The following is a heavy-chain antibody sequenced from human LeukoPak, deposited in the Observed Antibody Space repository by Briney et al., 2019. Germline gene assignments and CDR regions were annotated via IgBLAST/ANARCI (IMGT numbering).Heavy chain of an antibody. CDR1: GFTFSSYW. V-gene: IGHV3-53*01. D-gene: IGHD4-23*01. CDR2: IYSGGST. CDR3: ASTGRTVALLIFDY. Sequence: GGSLRLSCAASGFTFSSYWMSWVRQAPGKGLEWVSVIYSGGSTYYADSVKGRFTISRDNSKNTLYLQMNSLRAEDTAVYYCASTGRTVALLIFDYWGQGTLVTVSS. J-gene: IGHJ4*02.